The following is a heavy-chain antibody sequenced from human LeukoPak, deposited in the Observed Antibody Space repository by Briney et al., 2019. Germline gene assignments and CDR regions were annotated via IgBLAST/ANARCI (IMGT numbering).Heavy chain of an antibody. CDR3: ARMPDYGDYGNFDY. CDR2: IYYSGST. V-gene: IGHV4-39*01. CDR1: GGSISSSSYY. D-gene: IGHD4-17*01. J-gene: IGHJ4*02. Sequence: SETLSLTCTVSGGSISSSSYYWGWIRQPPGKGLEWIGSIYYSGSTYYNPSLKSRVTISVDTSKNQFSLKLSSVTAADTAVYYRARMPDYGDYGNFDYWGQGTLVTVSS.